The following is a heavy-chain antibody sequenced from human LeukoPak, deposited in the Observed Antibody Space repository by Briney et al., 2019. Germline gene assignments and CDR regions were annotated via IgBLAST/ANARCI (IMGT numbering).Heavy chain of an antibody. D-gene: IGHD2-2*01. J-gene: IGHJ3*02. CDR3: ARAMPGHADAFDI. CDR2: INPNYGDT. V-gene: IGHV1-2*02. CDR1: GYIFTGYY. Sequence: GASVKVSCKASGYIFTGYYMHWVRQAPGQGLEWMGWINPNYGDTNYAQRFQGRVTMTRDTSISTAYMELSRLRSDDTAVYYCARAMPGHADAFDIWGQGTMVTVSS.